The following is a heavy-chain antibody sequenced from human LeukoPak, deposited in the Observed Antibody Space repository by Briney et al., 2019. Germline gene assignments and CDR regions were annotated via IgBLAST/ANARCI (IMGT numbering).Heavy chain of an antibody. V-gene: IGHV3-66*02. Sequence: GGSLRLSCAASGFTVSSNYMSWVRQAPGKGREWVSVIYSGGSTYYADSVKGRFTISRDNSKNTLYLQMNSLRAEDTAVYYCARDYNGDYGYFDLWGRGTLVTVSS. D-gene: IGHD3-10*01. CDR2: IYSGGST. CDR3: ARDYNGDYGYFDL. CDR1: GFTVSSNY. J-gene: IGHJ2*01.